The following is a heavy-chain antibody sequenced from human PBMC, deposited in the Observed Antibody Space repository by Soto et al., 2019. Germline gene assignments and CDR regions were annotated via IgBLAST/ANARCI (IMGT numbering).Heavy chain of an antibody. J-gene: IGHJ4*02. V-gene: IGHV4-4*02. CDR3: ASTTYYYDSSGYPHTPPLGIDY. CDR1: GGSISSSNW. D-gene: IGHD3-22*01. CDR2: IYHSGST. Sequence: PSETLSLTCAVSGGSISSSNWWSWVRQPPGKGLEWIGEIYHSGSTNYNPSLKSRVTISVDKSKNQFSLKLSSVTAADTAVYYCASTTYYYDSSGYPHTPPLGIDYWGQGTLVTVSS.